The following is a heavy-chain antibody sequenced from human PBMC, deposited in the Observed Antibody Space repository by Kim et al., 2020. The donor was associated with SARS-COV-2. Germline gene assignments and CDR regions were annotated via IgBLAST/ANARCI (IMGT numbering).Heavy chain of an antibody. J-gene: IGHJ4*02. Sequence: SETLSLTCTVSGGSISSYYWSWIRQPPGKGLEWIGYIYYSGSTNYNPSLKSRVTISVDTSKNQFSLKLSSVTAADTAVYYCARSYSGSYYGYWGQGTLVTVSS. CDR3: ARSYSGSYYGY. CDR2: IYYSGST. D-gene: IGHD1-26*01. CDR1: GGSISSYY. V-gene: IGHV4-59*08.